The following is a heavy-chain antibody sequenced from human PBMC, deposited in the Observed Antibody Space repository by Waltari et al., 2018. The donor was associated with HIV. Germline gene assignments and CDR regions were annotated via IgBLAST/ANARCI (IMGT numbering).Heavy chain of an antibody. CDR3: ARHALRVGAAYWNFDL. CDR1: GGPVRSSSYF. J-gene: IGHJ2*01. CDR2: IYYTGRA. V-gene: IGHV4-39*01. Sequence: QLQLQASGPGLVKPSETLSLTCAVSGGPVRSSSYFRRWIRQPPGKGLEWVGRIYYTGRAYYNPSLKSRVTISVDTSKNQFSLKVTSVTAADTAVYYCARHALRVGAAYWNFDLWGRGTLVTVSS. D-gene: IGHD1-26*01.